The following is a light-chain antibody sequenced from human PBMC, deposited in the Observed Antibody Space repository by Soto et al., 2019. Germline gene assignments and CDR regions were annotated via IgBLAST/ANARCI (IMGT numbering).Light chain of an antibody. Sequence: QSALTQPRSVSGSPGQSVTISCTGTSSDVGRYNYVSWYQQYPGKAPTLMIYDVTKRPSRVPDRFSGSKSGNTASLTISGLQAEDEADYYCCSYAGSYTFGVFGGGTKLTVL. CDR2: DVT. J-gene: IGLJ2*01. CDR1: SSDVGRYNY. CDR3: CSYAGSYTFGV. V-gene: IGLV2-11*01.